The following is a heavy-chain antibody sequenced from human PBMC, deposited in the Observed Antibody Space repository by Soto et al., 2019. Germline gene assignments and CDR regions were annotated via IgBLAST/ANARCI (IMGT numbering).Heavy chain of an antibody. J-gene: IGHJ6*02. CDR1: RVAFSKFI. Sequence: QGQLEQSGGEVKKPGSSLKVSCKASRVAFSKFIVTWVRQAPGLGLEWVGGIIPIFGTANYAQKFQGRVTITSDESTSTSYMEVNNLRSEDTAVYYCAKVRYSSPMGYYYGLDVWGQGTTVTVSS. CDR2: IIPIFGTA. CDR3: AKVRYSSPMGYYYGLDV. D-gene: IGHD6-19*01. V-gene: IGHV1-69*01.